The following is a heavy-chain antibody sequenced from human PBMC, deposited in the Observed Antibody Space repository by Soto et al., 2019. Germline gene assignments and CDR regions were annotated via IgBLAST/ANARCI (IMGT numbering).Heavy chain of an antibody. CDR1: GGTFSSYA. CDR2: IIPTFGTA. V-gene: IGHV1-69*06. CDR3: ARQQRVERRDYYGMDG. J-gene: IGHJ6*02. Sequence: SSPKVSCKASGGTFSSYAICWVPQAPGQGLEWMGGIIPTFGTANYAQKFQGRVTITADKSTSTAYMELSSLRSEDTAVYYCARQQRVERRDYYGMDGWGQGTTVTVSS. D-gene: IGHD1-1*01.